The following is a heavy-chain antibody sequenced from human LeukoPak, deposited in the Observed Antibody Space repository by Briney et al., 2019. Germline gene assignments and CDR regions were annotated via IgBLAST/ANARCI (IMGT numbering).Heavy chain of an antibody. CDR2: ISSSSSYI. J-gene: IGHJ4*02. D-gene: IGHD6-13*01. CDR3: ARGEAAAPKDY. Sequence: GGSLRLSCAASGFTFSSYSMNWVRQAPGKGLEWVSSISSSSSYIHYADSVKGRFTISRDNAKNSLYLQMNSLRAEDTAVYYCARGEAAAPKDYWGQGTLVTVSS. CDR1: GFTFSSYS. V-gene: IGHV3-21*01.